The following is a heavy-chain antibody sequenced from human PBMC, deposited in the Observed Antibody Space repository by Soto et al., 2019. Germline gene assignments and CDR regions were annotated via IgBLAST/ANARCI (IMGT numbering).Heavy chain of an antibody. CDR2: IYPGDSDT. D-gene: IGHD6-6*01. Sequence: GESLKISCKGSGYSFTSYWIVWVRQMPRKGLEWMGIIYPGDSDTRYSPSFQGQVTISADKSISTAYLQWSSLKASDTAMYYCARPRDSSSYGMDVWGQGTTVTVSS. CDR3: ARPRDSSSYGMDV. V-gene: IGHV5-51*01. CDR1: GYSFTSYW. J-gene: IGHJ6*02.